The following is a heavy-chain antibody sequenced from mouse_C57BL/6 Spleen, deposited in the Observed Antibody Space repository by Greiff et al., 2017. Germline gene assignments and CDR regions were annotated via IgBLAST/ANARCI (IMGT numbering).Heavy chain of an antibody. CDR2: IDPSDSYT. Sequence: QVQLQQPGAELVMPGASVKLSCKASGYTFTSYWMHWVKQRPGQGLEWIGEIDPSDSYTNYNQKFKGKSTLTVDKSSSTAYMQLSSLTSEDSAVYYCASSYGSSFDYWGQGTTLTVSS. CDR1: GYTFTSYW. CDR3: ASSYGSSFDY. J-gene: IGHJ2*01. D-gene: IGHD1-1*01. V-gene: IGHV1-69*01.